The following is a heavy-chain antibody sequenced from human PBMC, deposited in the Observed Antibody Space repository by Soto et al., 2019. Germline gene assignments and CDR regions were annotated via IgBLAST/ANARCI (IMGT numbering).Heavy chain of an antibody. D-gene: IGHD3-3*01. V-gene: IGHV1-3*01. CDR3: ARNRGDYYDFWKPYRGFDP. Sequence: ASVKVSCKASGYTFTTYAMHWVRQAPGQRPEWMGWINGVKGNTEYSQKFQGRVTITRDTSASTAYMELTSLRSEDTAVYYCARNRGDYYDFWKPYRGFDPWGQGTLVTVSS. J-gene: IGHJ5*02. CDR2: INGVKGNT. CDR1: GYTFTTYA.